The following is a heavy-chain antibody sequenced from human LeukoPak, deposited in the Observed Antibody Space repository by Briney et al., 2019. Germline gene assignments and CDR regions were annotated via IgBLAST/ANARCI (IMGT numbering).Heavy chain of an antibody. Sequence: TGGSLRLSCTASGFTFGDYAMSWIRQAPGKGLEWVASIKHDGSEKYYVDSVKGRFTISRDNARNTLYLQMNSLRAEDTAVYYCARGGPIYCSGDSCYPGDYWGQGTLVTVSS. V-gene: IGHV3-7*01. CDR1: GFTFGDYA. CDR2: IKHDGSEK. CDR3: ARGGPIYCSGDSCYPGDY. D-gene: IGHD2-15*01. J-gene: IGHJ4*02.